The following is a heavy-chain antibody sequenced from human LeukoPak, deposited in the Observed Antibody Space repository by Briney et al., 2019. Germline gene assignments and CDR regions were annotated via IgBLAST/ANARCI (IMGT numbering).Heavy chain of an antibody. Sequence: GGSLRLSCAASGFTFSSYSMNWVRQAPGKGLEWVSSISSSSSYIYYADSVKGRFTISRDNAKNSLYLQMNSLRAEDTAVYYCARDKEDIVVVTALGYYYYGMDVWGQGTTVTVSS. CDR2: ISSSSSYI. V-gene: IGHV3-21*01. CDR3: ARDKEDIVVVTALGYYYYGMDV. CDR1: GFTFSSYS. D-gene: IGHD2-21*02. J-gene: IGHJ6*02.